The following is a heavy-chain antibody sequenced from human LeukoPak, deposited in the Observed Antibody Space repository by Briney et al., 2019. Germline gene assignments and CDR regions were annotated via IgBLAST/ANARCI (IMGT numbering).Heavy chain of an antibody. CDR3: ATVGDMGATTSGY. V-gene: IGHV1-24*01. CDR1: RYTLTELS. J-gene: IGHJ4*02. Sequence: ASVKVSCKVSRYTLTELSMHWVRQAPAKGLEWMGGFDPEDGETIHAQKFQGRVTMTEDTSTDTAYMELSSLRSEDTAVYYCATVGDMGATTSGYWGQGTLVTVSS. D-gene: IGHD1-26*01. CDR2: FDPEDGET.